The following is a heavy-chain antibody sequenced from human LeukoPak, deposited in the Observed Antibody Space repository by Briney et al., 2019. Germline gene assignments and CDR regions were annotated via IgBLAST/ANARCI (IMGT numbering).Heavy chain of an antibody. D-gene: IGHD1-14*01. V-gene: IGHV5-51*01. Sequence: GESLKISCKGSGYSFTSYWIGWVRQMPGKGLEWMGIIYPGDSDTRYSPSFQGQVTISADKSISTAYLQWSSPKASDTAMYYCARSETRLEDSAYYYYMDVWGKGTTVTVSS. J-gene: IGHJ6*03. CDR2: IYPGDSDT. CDR3: ARSETRLEDSAYYYYMDV. CDR1: GYSFTSYW.